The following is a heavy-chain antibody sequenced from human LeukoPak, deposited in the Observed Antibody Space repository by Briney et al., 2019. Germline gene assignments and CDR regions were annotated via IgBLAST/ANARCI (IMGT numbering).Heavy chain of an antibody. CDR1: GYTFTGYY. J-gene: IGHJ4*02. D-gene: IGHD3-22*01. Sequence: ASVKVSCKASGYTFTGYYMHWVRQAPGQGVEWMGWINPNSGGTNYAQKFQGRVTMTRDTSISTAYMELSRLRSDDTAVYYCARRSRDSSGYYALIYFDYWGQGTLVTVSS. CDR2: INPNSGGT. CDR3: ARRSRDSSGYYALIYFDY. V-gene: IGHV1-2*02.